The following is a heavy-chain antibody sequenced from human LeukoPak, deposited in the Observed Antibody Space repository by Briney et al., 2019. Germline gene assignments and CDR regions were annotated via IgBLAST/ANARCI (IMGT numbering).Heavy chain of an antibody. D-gene: IGHD3-9*01. CDR2: ISAYNGNT. CDR1: AYIFIGYH. Sequence: ASVKVSCKASAYIFIGYHIHWVRQAPGQGLEGMGWISAYNGNTNYAQKLQGRVTMTTDTSTSTAYMELRSLRSDDTAVYYCARDPNLTGYWYFDYWGQGTLVTVSS. J-gene: IGHJ4*02. CDR3: ARDPNLTGYWYFDY. V-gene: IGHV1-18*04.